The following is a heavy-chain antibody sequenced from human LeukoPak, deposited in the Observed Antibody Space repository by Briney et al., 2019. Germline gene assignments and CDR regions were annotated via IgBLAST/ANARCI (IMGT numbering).Heavy chain of an antibody. J-gene: IGHJ5*02. D-gene: IGHD3-10*01. CDR1: GFTFDDYA. CDR3: ARIEAYGSGSYRWYDP. Sequence: GGSLRLSCAASGFTFDDYAMHWVRQAPGKGLEWVSGISWNSGSIGYADSVKGRFTISRDNAKNSLYLQMNSLRAEDTALYHCARIEAYGSGSYRWYDPWGQGTLVTVSS. V-gene: IGHV3-9*01. CDR2: ISWNSGSI.